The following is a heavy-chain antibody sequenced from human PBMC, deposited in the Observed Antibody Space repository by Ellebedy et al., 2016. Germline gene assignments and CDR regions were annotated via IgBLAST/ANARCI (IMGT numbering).Heavy chain of an antibody. CDR2: ISAYNGNT. CDR3: ARLPLLGLYFAY. D-gene: IGHD2/OR15-2a*01. V-gene: IGHV1-18*04. Sequence: ASVKVSCKASGYTFSSYAISWVRQAPGQGLEWLGWISAYNGNTKYAQTLQGRVTMTTDTSTSTAYMELRSLRSDDTAVYYCARLPLLGLYFAYWGQGTLVSVSS. J-gene: IGHJ4*02. CDR1: GYTFSSYA.